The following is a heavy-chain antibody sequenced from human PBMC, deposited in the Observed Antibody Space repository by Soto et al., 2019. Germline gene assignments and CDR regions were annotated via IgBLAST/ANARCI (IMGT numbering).Heavy chain of an antibody. J-gene: IGHJ4*02. D-gene: IGHD3-22*01. CDR3: AMDYYDSSGQNSPFDY. Sequence: SQTRSLTCAISGDSVSSNSAAWNWIRQSPSRGLEWLGRTYYRSKWYNDYAVSVKSRITINPDTSKNQFSLQLNSVTPEDTAVYYCAMDYYDSSGQNSPFDYWGQGTLVTVSS. CDR1: GDSVSSNSAA. CDR2: TYYRSKWYN. V-gene: IGHV6-1*01.